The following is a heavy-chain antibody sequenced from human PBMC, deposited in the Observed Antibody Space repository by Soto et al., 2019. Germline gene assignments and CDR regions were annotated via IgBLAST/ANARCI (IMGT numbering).Heavy chain of an antibody. V-gene: IGHV4-34*01. D-gene: IGHD3-3*01. Sequence: SETLSLTCAVYGGSFSGYYWSWIRQPPGKGLEWIGEINHSGSTNYNPSLKSRVTISVDTSKNQFSLKLSSVTAADTAVYYCARGRSGGRYYDFWSGSNYYYSYGMDVWGQGTTVTVSS. CDR1: GGSFSGYY. CDR3: ARGRSGGRYYDFWSGSNYYYSYGMDV. CDR2: INHSGST. J-gene: IGHJ6*02.